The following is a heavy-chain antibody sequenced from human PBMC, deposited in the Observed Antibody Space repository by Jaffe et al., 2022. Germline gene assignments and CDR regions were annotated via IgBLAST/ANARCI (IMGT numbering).Heavy chain of an antibody. CDR1: GGTFSSYA. CDR3: ARAYTHCSGGSCYSVGAFDI. D-gene: IGHD2-15*01. J-gene: IGHJ3*02. V-gene: IGHV1-69*01. Sequence: QVQLVQSGAEVKKPGSSVKVSCKASGGTFSSYAISWVRQAPGQGLEWMGGIIPIFGTANYAQKFQGRVTITADESTSTAYMELSSLRSEDTAVYYCARAYTHCSGGSCYSVGAFDIWGQGTMVTVSS. CDR2: IIPIFGTA.